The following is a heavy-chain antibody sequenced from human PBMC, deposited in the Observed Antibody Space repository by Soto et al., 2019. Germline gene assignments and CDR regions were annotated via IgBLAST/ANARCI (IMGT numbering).Heavy chain of an antibody. CDR2: ISTYNSRT. J-gene: IGHJ6*02. D-gene: IGHD2-2*02. V-gene: IGHV1-18*04. Sequence: QDQLVQSGAEVKKPGASVKISCEASGYTFTSHGISWVRQAPGQGLEWLGWISTYNSRTHYAQKVQGRVTMTTDTPTGTAYFDLRSMTFDDTAVYYCARARYCASPSCYKHYYYGMDTWGQGTTVTVSS. CDR1: GYTFTSHG. CDR3: ARARYCASPSCYKHYYYGMDT.